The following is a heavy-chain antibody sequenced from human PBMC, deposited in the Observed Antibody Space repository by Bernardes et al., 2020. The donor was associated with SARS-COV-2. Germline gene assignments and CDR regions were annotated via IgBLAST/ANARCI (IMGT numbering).Heavy chain of an antibody. Sequence: GGSLRLSCAGSRFTFSDYGMHWVRQAPGKGLEWVAVILYDGRNKYYTDSVKGRFTISRDNSKNTLYLQMNSLVAEDTAVYHCAIDPPWGVAGKVAVPVGDTHSDYWGQGTLVTVSS. J-gene: IGHJ4*02. D-gene: IGHD2-2*01. CDR1: RFTFSDYG. CDR2: ILYDGRNK. CDR3: AIDPPWGVAGKVAVPVGDTHSDY. V-gene: IGHV3-33*08.